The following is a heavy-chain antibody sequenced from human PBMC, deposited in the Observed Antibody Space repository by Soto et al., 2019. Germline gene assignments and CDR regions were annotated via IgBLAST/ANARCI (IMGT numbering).Heavy chain of an antibody. CDR1: GYNFVNHG. CDR2: ISGHNGAT. CDR3: ARDLYPLAYYFDY. V-gene: IGHV1-18*04. Sequence: QVQLVQSGPEVMNPGASVKVSCKTSGYNFVNHGISWVRQAPGRGLQWLGWISGHNGATKYGKRLQGRVTMTIDTSTTTAYMELRRLRSDDTAVYYCARDLYPLAYYFDYWGQGTLVTVSS. J-gene: IGHJ4*02.